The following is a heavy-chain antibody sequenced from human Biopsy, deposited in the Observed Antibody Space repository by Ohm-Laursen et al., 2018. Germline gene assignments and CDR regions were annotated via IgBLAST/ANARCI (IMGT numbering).Heavy chain of an antibody. V-gene: IGHV4-31*03. D-gene: IGHD4-23*01. Sequence: SDTLSPTCTVSGVSINGGRYYWNWIRHHPGKGLEWIGNIFYSANTYYNPSLKSRVTISVDTSKNQFSLKLSSLTAADTAVYYCARGSNDFGGLYFPRWGQGTLLTVSS. CDR3: ARGSNDFGGLYFPR. CDR2: IFYSANT. J-gene: IGHJ4*02. CDR1: GVSINGGRYY.